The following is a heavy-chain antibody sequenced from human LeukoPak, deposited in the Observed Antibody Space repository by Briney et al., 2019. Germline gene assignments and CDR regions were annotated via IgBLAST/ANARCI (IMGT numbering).Heavy chain of an antibody. CDR1: GGSISRGCYY. CDR3: ASAASVTAIYFDY. D-gene: IGHD2-21*02. Sequence: SETLSLTCTVSGGSISRGCYYWSWIRQPAGKGLEWIGRIYTSGSTNYNPSLKSRVTISVDTSKNQFSLKLSSVTAADTAVYYCASAASVTAIYFDYWGQGTLVTVSS. J-gene: IGHJ4*02. CDR2: IYTSGST. V-gene: IGHV4-61*02.